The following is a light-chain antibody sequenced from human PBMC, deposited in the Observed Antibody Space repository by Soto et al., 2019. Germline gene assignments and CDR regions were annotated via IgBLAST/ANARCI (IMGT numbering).Light chain of an antibody. V-gene: IGLV3-1*01. Sequence: SYELTQPPSVSVSPGQTASITCSGDKLGNKYACWYRQKPGQSPVLVIYQDSKRPSGIPERFSGSNSGNTATLTISGTQAMDEADYYCQWWDSSLVVFGGGTKVTVL. CDR1: KLGNKY. CDR3: QWWDSSLVV. J-gene: IGLJ2*01. CDR2: QDS.